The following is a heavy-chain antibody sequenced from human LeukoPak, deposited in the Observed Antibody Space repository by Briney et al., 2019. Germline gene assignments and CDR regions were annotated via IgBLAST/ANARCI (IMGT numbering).Heavy chain of an antibody. CDR1: GFTFSNYG. D-gene: IGHD6-13*01. CDR3: AKVKWGYSNSWYQNY. J-gene: IGHJ4*02. Sequence: GGSLRLSCAASGFTFSNYGMHWVRQAPGKGQEWVAVISYDGIKKYYADSVKGRFTISRDNSKNTLYLQMDSLRAEDTAVYYCAKVKWGYSNSWYQNYWGQGTLVTVSS. V-gene: IGHV3-30*18. CDR2: ISYDGIKK.